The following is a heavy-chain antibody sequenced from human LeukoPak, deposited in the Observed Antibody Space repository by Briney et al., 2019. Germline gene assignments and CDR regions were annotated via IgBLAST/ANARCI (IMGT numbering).Heavy chain of an antibody. D-gene: IGHD6-13*01. CDR3: ARVTGYMTEDYFDY. V-gene: IGHV4-4*07. CDR2: IYTSGST. Sequence: SETLSLTCTVSGGSISSYYWSWIRQPAGKGLEWIGRIYTSGSTNYNPSLKSRVTMSVDTSKNQFSLKLSSVTAADTAVYYCARVTGYMTEDYFDYWGQGTLITVSS. J-gene: IGHJ4*02. CDR1: GGSISSYY.